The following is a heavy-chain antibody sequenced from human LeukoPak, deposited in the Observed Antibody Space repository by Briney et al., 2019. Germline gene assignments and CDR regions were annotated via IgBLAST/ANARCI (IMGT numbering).Heavy chain of an antibody. J-gene: IGHJ4*02. CDR1: GGSFSGYY. V-gene: IGHV4-34*01. D-gene: IGHD6-19*01. Sequence: SETLSLTCAVYGGSFSGYYWSWIRQPPGKGLEWIGEINHSGSTNYNPSLKSRVTISVDTSKNQFSLKLSSVTAADTAVYYCARAGEWLVPDYWGQGTLVTISS. CDR3: ARAGEWLVPDY. CDR2: INHSGST.